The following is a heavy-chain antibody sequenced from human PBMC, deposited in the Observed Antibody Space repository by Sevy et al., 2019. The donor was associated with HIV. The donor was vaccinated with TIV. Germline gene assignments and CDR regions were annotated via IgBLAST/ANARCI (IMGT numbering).Heavy chain of an antibody. CDR1: GFTFGDYA. J-gene: IGHJ4*02. D-gene: IGHD5-12*01. Sequence: GGSLRLSCTSSGFTFGDYAMSWFRQAPGKGLEWVAFIRRNSDEPYGGTTEYAASVKGRFTISRDESKSIAYLQMNSLKTGDTAVYYCTRPLATADTPEYFFDYWGQGILVTVSS. CDR3: TRPLATADTPEYFFDY. CDR2: IRRNSDEPYGGTT. V-gene: IGHV3-49*03.